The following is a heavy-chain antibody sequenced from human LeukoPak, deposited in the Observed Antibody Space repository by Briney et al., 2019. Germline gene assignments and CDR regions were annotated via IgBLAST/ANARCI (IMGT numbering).Heavy chain of an antibody. J-gene: IGHJ3*02. V-gene: IGHV3-9*01. CDR1: GFILDDHG. D-gene: IGHD3-3*01. Sequence: GRSQRLSCAASGFILDDHGMHWVRQAPGKGLEWVSGISWSSGIIGYADSVKGRFTISRDNAKNSLDLQMESLRAEDTAVYYCAKDTGSPADAITMEDNAFDIWGQGTMVTVSS. CDR3: AKDTGSPADAITMEDNAFDI. CDR2: ISWSSGII.